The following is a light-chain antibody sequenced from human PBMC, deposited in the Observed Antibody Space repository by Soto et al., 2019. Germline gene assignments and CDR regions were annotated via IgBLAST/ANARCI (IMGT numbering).Light chain of an antibody. Sequence: EIVLTQSPGTLSLSPGDTATISCRASQSVRSNLLAWYQHKPSQAPRLLIHDAYSPATGIPDRFSGSGSDRDFTLTISRLEPEDFAVYYCQLYACSPRTFGQGTKLDIK. V-gene: IGKV3-20*01. CDR2: DAY. CDR1: QSVRSNL. J-gene: IGKJ2*01. CDR3: QLYACSPRT.